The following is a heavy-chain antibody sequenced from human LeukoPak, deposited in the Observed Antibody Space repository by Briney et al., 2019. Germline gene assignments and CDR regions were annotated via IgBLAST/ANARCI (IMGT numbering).Heavy chain of an antibody. CDR2: IYSGGST. CDR1: GFTVSSNY. CDR3: ASGSGSYRTPYYYMDV. J-gene: IGHJ6*03. Sequence: GGSLILSCAASGFTVSSNYMSWVRQAPGKGLEWVSIIYSGGSTYYADSVKGRFTISRDNPKNTLYLQMNSLRAEDTAVYYCASGSGSYRTPYYYMDVWGKGTTVTVSS. V-gene: IGHV3-53*01. D-gene: IGHD3-10*01.